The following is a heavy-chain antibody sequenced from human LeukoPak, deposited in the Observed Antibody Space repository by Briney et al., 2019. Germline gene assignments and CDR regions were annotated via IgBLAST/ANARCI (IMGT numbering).Heavy chain of an antibody. J-gene: IGHJ4*02. CDR3: ARDGAPRTDY. Sequence: GGSLRLSCAASGFTFSSYEMNWVRQAPGKGPEWVSYISSTGSLKYYADSVKGRFTISRDNVRNSLYLQMNSLRVDDTAVYYCARDGAPRTDYWGQGTLVTVSS. V-gene: IGHV3-48*03. CDR2: ISSTGSLK. CDR1: GFTFSSYE. D-gene: IGHD3-16*01.